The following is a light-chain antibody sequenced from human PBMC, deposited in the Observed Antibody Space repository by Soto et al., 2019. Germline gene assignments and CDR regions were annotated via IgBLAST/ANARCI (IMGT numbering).Light chain of an antibody. CDR2: EVN. Sequence: QSALTEPASVSGSPGQSVTISCTGPRSDIGDSNFISWYQHSPGKAPRLLIYEVNNRPSGVSKRFSGSTAGNTASLTISGLLDDDEAHYFCASFRRGPTLVFGTGTKVTV. CDR1: RSDIGDSNF. J-gene: IGLJ1*01. V-gene: IGLV2-14*01. CDR3: ASFRRGPTLV.